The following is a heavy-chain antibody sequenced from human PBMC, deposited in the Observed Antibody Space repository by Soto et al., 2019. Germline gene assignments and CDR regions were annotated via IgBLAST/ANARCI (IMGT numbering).Heavy chain of an antibody. D-gene: IGHD3-10*01. CDR3: ARSPYYYGSGSHAD. V-gene: IGHV3-11*01. CDR1: GFTFSDYY. J-gene: IGHJ4*02. Sequence: GGSLRLSCAASGFTFSDYYMSWSRQAPGKGLEWVSYISSSGITIYYADSVKGRFTISRDNAKNSLYLQMNSLRAEDTAVYYCARSPYYYGSGSHADWGQGTLVTVSS. CDR2: ISSSGITI.